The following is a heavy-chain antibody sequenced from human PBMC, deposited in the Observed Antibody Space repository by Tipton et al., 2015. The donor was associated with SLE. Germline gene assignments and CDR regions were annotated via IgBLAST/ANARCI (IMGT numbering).Heavy chain of an antibody. CDR1: GASIRSYY. Sequence: TLSLTCTVSGASIRSYYWSWIRQPPGKGLEWIGYIYTSGATNYSPSFESRVTISFDMSKNQVSLKLNSVTAADTAVYYCARDEYRYDTTGYHLLGHFDFWGQGTLVTVSS. J-gene: IGHJ4*02. V-gene: IGHV4-4*08. D-gene: IGHD3-22*01. CDR2: IYTSGAT. CDR3: ARDEYRYDTTGYHLLGHFDF.